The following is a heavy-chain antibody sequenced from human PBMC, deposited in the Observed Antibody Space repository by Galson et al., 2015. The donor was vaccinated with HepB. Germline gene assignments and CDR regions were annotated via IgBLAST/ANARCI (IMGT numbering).Heavy chain of an antibody. CDR3: ARVRNYYDSSGYQPNYYYMDV. J-gene: IGHJ6*03. V-gene: IGHV1-8*01. Sequence: SVKVSCKASGYTFTSYDINWVRQATGQGLEWMGWMNPNSGNTGYAQKFQGRVTMTRNTSISTAYMELSSLRSEDTAVYYCARVRNYYDSSGYQPNYYYMDVWGKGTTVTVSS. CDR1: GYTFTSYD. CDR2: MNPNSGNT. D-gene: IGHD3-22*01.